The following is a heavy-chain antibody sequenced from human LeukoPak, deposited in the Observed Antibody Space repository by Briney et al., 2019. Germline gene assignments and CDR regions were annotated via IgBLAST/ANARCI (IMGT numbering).Heavy chain of an antibody. J-gene: IGHJ5*02. CDR1: GGSISSSSYY. CDR2: IYYSGIT. V-gene: IGHV4-39*07. CDR3: ARGGYDFWSGYYPPLNYNWFDP. D-gene: IGHD3-3*01. Sequence: PSETLSLTCTVSGGSISSSSYYWGWIRQPPGEGLEWIGSIYYSGITYYNPSLKSRVTISVDTSKNQFSLKLSSVTAADTAVYYCARGGYDFWSGYYPPLNYNWFDPWGQGTLVTVSS.